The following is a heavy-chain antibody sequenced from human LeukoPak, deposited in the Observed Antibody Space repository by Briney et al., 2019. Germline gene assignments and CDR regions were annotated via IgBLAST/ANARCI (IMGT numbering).Heavy chain of an antibody. CDR2: TYYRSKWYN. V-gene: IGHV6-1*01. Sequence: SQTLSLTCAISGDSVSTNSAAWNWIRQSPSRGLEWLGRTYYRSKWYNDYAVSLISRITINSDTSKNQFSLQLNSVTPEDTGLYYCARGPEVGATAEYFQHWGQGTQVTVSS. CDR3: ARGPEVGATAEYFQH. D-gene: IGHD3-16*01. CDR1: GDSVSTNSAA. J-gene: IGHJ1*01.